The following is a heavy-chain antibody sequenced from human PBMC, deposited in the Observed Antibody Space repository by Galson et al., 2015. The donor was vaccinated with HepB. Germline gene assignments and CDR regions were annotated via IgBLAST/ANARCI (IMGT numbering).Heavy chain of an antibody. CDR3: ARVRVRGIRHFDY. CDR2: IKQDGSEK. J-gene: IGHJ4*02. D-gene: IGHD3-10*01. V-gene: IGHV3-7*03. Sequence: SLRLSCAASGFTFSSYWMSWVRQAPGKGLEWVANIKQDGSEKYYVDSVKGRFTISRDNAKNSPYLQMNSLRAEDTAVYYCARVRVRGIRHFDYWGQGSLVTVSS. CDR1: GFTFSSYW.